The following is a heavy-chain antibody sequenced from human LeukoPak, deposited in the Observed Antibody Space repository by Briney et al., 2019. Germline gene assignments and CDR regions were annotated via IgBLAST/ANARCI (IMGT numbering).Heavy chain of an antibody. Sequence: SQTLSLTCTVSGASLNDYYWSWIRQPPGKALEWIGFIHSSGSANSNPSLTSRVTISIDTSKNQFSLNLRSLTAADTAVYFCASGAADGYNFGFDYWGQGTLAAVSS. J-gene: IGHJ4*02. V-gene: IGHV4-59*12. D-gene: IGHD5-24*01. CDR3: ASGAADGYNFGFDY. CDR2: IHSSGSA. CDR1: GASLNDYY.